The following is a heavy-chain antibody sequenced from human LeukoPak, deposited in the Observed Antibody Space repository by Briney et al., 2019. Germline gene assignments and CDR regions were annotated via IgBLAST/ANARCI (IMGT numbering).Heavy chain of an antibody. D-gene: IGHD6-13*01. J-gene: IGHJ4*02. CDR3: ARAQQLVGNYFDY. CDR1: GGSISSGGYY. V-gene: IGHV4-30-2*01. CDR2: IYHSGST. Sequence: PSETLSLTCTVSGGSISSGGYYWSWIRQPPGKGLEWIGYIYHSGSTYYNPSLKSRVTISVDRSKNQFSLKLSSVTAADTAVYYCARAQQLVGNYFDYWGQGTLVTVSS.